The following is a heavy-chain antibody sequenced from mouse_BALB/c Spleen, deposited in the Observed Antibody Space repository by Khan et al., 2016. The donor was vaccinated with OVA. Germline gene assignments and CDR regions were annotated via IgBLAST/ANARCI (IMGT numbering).Heavy chain of an antibody. CDR2: ISDLAYTF. J-gene: IGHJ3*01. Sequence: EVQLVESGGGLVQPGGSRKLSCAASGFTFSDYGMAWVRQAPGKGPEWVAFISDLAYTFYYADTVPGRFTLSRENAKNTLYREMSSLRSGDTAMYYCARGGGTAPFAYWGQGTLVTVSA. V-gene: IGHV5-15*02. CDR1: GFTFSDYG. D-gene: IGHD1-2*01. CDR3: ARGGGTAPFAY.